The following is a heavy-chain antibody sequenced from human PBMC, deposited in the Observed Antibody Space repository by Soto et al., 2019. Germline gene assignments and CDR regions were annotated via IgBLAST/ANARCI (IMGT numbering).Heavy chain of an antibody. D-gene: IGHD3-22*01. J-gene: IGHJ4*02. CDR2: ISSSSSYI. V-gene: IGHV3-21*01. Sequence: GGPLRLSCAASGFTFSSYSMNWVRQAPGKRLEWVSSISSSSSYIYYADSVKGRFTISRDNAKNSLYLQKNSLRAEDTAVYYCASDFYSYDSSGYYFSGRNAYWRQGTLVLVSS. CDR1: GFTFSSYS. CDR3: ASDFYSYDSSGYYFSGRNAY.